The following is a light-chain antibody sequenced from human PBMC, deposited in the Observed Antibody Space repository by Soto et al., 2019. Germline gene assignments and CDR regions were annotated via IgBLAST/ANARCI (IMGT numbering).Light chain of an antibody. CDR1: QSISSCY. V-gene: IGKV3-20*01. CDR3: QQYGSSSYT. CDR2: GAS. Sequence: EIVLTQSPGTLSLSPGERATLSCRASQSISSCYLAWYQQKPGQAPRLLIYGASNRATGIPDRFSGSGSGTDFTLAINRLEPEDFAVYYCQQYGSSSYTFGQGTKLDIK. J-gene: IGKJ2*01.